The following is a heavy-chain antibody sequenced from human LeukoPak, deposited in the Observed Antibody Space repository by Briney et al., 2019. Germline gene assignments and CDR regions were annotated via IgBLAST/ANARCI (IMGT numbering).Heavy chain of an antibody. CDR3: TAVYYDFSSVGSCHP. J-gene: IGHJ5*02. Sequence: GGSLRLSCAASGFTFSNAWMSWVRQAPGKGLEWVGRIKSKTDGGTTDYAAPVKGRFTISRDDSKNTLYLQMNSLKTEDTAVYYCTAVYYDFSSVGSCHPWGQGTLATVSS. V-gene: IGHV3-15*01. CDR2: IKSKTDGGTT. D-gene: IGHD2-15*01. CDR1: GFTFSNAW.